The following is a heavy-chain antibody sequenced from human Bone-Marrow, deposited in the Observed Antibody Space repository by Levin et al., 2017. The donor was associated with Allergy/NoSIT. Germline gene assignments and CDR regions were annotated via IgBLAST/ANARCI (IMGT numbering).Heavy chain of an antibody. CDR1: GDSVSSGNYH. CDR2: TSYRGST. D-gene: IGHD3-16*02. CDR3: AGYRAGGAGTGP. V-gene: IGHV4-61*03. J-gene: IGHJ5*02. Sequence: SETLSLTCAVSGDSVSSGNYHWSWIRQPPGKGLEWIGHTSYRGSTKSNPSLESRVSISMDTSKNHFSLTMIAVTAPDTALYYCAGYRAGGAGTGPWGQGILVTVSS.